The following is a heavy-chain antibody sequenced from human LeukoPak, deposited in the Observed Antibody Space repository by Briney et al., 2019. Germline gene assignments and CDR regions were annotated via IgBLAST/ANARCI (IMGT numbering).Heavy chain of an antibody. J-gene: IGHJ4*02. Sequence: PSETLSLTCTVSGGSMSSYYWTWIRQPPGKGLEWIGYIYYSGSTSYNPSLKSRVTISVDTSKNQFSLKLSSVTAADTAVYYCARLGGSYGGSFDYWGQGTLVTVSS. CDR2: IYYSGST. D-gene: IGHD1-26*01. CDR1: GGSMSSYY. V-gene: IGHV4-59*08. CDR3: ARLGGSYGGSFDY.